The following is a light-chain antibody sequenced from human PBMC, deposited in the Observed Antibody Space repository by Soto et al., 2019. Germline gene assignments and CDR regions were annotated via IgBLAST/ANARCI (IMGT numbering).Light chain of an antibody. J-gene: IGLJ1*01. CDR1: SSNIGNNF. Sequence: QSVLTQPPSASGTPGQKVTISCSGASSNIGNNFVSWYQQVPGTAPKLLIYSDDQRPSGVPDRVSGSKSVNTASLTISGLQTDDEADYYCCLYVGATTYVFGTGTKLTVL. CDR3: CLYVGATTYV. V-gene: IGLV1-44*01. CDR2: SDD.